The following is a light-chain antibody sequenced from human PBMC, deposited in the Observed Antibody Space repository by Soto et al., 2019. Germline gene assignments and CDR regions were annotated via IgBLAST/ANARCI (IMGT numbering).Light chain of an antibody. CDR3: NSHTSSGFRV. Sequence: QPVLTQPASVSGSPGQSITISCTGTSSDVGGYNHVSWYQHHPGKAPKLMIYEVSNRPSGVSNRFSGSKSGYTASLTISGLQAEDEADYYCNSHTSSGFRVFGTGTKLTVL. J-gene: IGLJ1*01. CDR2: EVS. V-gene: IGLV2-14*01. CDR1: SSDVGGYNH.